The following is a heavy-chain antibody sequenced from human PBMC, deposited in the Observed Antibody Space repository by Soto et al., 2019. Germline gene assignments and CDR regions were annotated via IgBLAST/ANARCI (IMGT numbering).Heavy chain of an antibody. CDR1: GSGFSALA. D-gene: IGHD3-22*01. Sequence: GGSLRLSCTASGSGFSALAMHWIRQPPGKGLEWVAVVFNDESSISYADSVKGRFTISRDNSRNTLYLQMTSLRLEDTALYYCATGAAYYHDTSRYWGQGTMVTVYS. J-gene: IGHJ4*02. V-gene: IGHV3-30-3*01. CDR2: VFNDESSI. CDR3: ATGAAYYHDTSRY.